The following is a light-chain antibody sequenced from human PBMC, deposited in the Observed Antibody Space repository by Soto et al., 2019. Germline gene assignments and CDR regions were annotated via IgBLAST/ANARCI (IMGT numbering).Light chain of an antibody. CDR1: QSIDNY. J-gene: IGKJ4*01. CDR3: QHRSNWPLT. CDR2: DAS. Sequence: EIVLTQSPATLSLSPGERATFSCRASQSIDNYLAWYQQKPGQAPRLLIYDASNRATGIPARFSGSGSGTDFTLTISSLEPEDFAVYYCQHRSNWPLTFGGGTKVQIK. V-gene: IGKV3-11*01.